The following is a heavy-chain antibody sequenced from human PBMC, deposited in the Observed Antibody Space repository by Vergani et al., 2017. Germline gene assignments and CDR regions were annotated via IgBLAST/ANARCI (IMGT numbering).Heavy chain of an antibody. CDR3: ARVGGYYDSSGFPSAYFDY. V-gene: IGHV4-30-4*08. CDR1: GGSISSGDYY. Sequence: QVQLQESGPGLVKPSQTLSLTCTVSGGSISSGDYYWSWIRQPPGKGLEWIGYIYYSGSTYYNPSLKSRVTISVDTSKNQFSLKLSSVTAADTAVYYCARVGGYYDSSGFPSAYFDYWGQGTLVTVSS. CDR2: IYYSGST. D-gene: IGHD3-22*01. J-gene: IGHJ4*02.